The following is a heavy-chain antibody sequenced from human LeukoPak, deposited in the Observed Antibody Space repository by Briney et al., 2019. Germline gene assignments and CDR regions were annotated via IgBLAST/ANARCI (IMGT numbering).Heavy chain of an antibody. CDR2: IHWNGGST. D-gene: IGHD2-15*01. V-gene: IGHV3-20*04. J-gene: IGHJ4*02. CDR3: ARGGFRRAGNEQGIDY. CDR1: GFTFDDYG. Sequence: PGGSLRLSCAASGFTFDDYGMSWVRQAPGKGLEWVSGIHWNGGSTGYADSVKGRFTISRDNAKNSLYLQMNSLRAEDTALYYCARGGFRRAGNEQGIDYWGQGTLVTVSS.